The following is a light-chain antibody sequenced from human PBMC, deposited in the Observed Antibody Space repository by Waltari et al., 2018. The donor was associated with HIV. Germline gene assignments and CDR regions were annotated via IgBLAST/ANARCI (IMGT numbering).Light chain of an antibody. Sequence: EIVLTQSPGTLSLSPGERATLSCRASQSVSSSYLAWYQQKPGQAPRLLIYGASSMATGIPDRFSGSGSGTDFTLTISRREPEDFVVYYCQQYGSSPRTFGQGTKVEIK. V-gene: IGKV3-20*01. CDR2: GAS. J-gene: IGKJ1*01. CDR3: QQYGSSPRT. CDR1: QSVSSSY.